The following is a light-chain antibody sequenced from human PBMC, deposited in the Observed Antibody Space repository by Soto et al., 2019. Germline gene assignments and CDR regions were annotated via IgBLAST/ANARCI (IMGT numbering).Light chain of an antibody. J-gene: IGLJ2*01. Sequence: QSVLTQPASVSGSPGQSITISCTGSSSDVGGYKYVSWYQQHPGKAPKLMIYDVSNRPSGVSDRFSGSKSDNTASLTISGLQAEDEADYYCSSYTTRSTVVFGGGTKVTVL. CDR1: SSDVGGYKY. V-gene: IGLV2-14*01. CDR3: SSYTTRSTVV. CDR2: DVS.